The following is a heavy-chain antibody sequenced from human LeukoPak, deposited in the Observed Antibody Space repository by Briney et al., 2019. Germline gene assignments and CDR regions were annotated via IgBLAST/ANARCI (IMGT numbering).Heavy chain of an antibody. CDR1: GFTFSSCW. CDR2: IKQDGSEK. D-gene: IGHD2-2*03. J-gene: IGHJ4*02. Sequence: GGSLRLSCAASGFTFSSCWMSWVRQAPGKGLEWVANIKQDGSEKYYVDSVKGRFTIPRDNAKNSLYLQMNSLRAEDTAVYYCARDLGIVVVPAAPGYWGQGTLVTVSS. V-gene: IGHV3-7*03. CDR3: ARDLGIVVVPAAPGY.